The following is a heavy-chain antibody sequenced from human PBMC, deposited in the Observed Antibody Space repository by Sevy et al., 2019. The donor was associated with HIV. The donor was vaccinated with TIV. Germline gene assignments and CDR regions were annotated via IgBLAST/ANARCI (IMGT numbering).Heavy chain of an antibody. CDR2: ISSSSSYI. CDR1: GFTFSSYS. J-gene: IGHJ3*02. D-gene: IGHD3-22*01. Sequence: GGSLRLSCAASGFTFSSYSMNWVRQAPGKGLEWVSSISSSSSYIYYADSVKGRFTISRDNAKNSLYLQMNSLRAEDTAVYYCARDAALSNYYDSSGYPNAFDIWGQWTVVTVSS. V-gene: IGHV3-21*01. CDR3: ARDAALSNYYDSSGYPNAFDI.